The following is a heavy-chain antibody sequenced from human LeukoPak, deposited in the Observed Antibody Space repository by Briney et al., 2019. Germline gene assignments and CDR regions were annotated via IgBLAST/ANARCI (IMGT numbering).Heavy chain of an antibody. Sequence: SEALSLTCSVSGGSVSTDGHYWTWIRQHPGEGLEWIGYIYYSGDTYYNPSLKSRVTISVDTSKNQFSLRLSSVTAADTAVFFCARTVAPGWFDPWGQGTLVTVSP. V-gene: IGHV4-31*03. D-gene: IGHD2-15*01. CDR1: GGSVSTDGHY. CDR2: IYYSGDT. J-gene: IGHJ5*02. CDR3: ARTVAPGWFDP.